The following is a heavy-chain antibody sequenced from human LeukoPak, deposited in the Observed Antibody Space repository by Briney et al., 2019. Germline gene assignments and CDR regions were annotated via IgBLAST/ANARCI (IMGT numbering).Heavy chain of an antibody. D-gene: IGHD1-26*01. CDR3: ARQGWELLAY. V-gene: IGHV3-7*03. CDR1: GFTFGIYW. J-gene: IGHJ4*02. Sequence: GGSLRLSCAASGFTFGIYWMSWVRQAPGKGLEWVANIKQDGSEKYYVDSVKGRFTISRDNAKYSLYLQMNSLRAEDTAVYYCARQGWELLAYWGQGTLVTVSS. CDR2: IKQDGSEK.